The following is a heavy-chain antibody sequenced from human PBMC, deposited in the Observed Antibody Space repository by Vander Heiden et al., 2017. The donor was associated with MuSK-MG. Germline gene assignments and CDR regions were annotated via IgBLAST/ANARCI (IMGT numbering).Heavy chain of an antibody. CDR2: ISSSGST. V-gene: IGHV4-31*03. D-gene: IGHD3-16*01. J-gene: IGHJ4*02. CDR1: GGSGCSISTGSYY. CDR3: AGGGTGDLSDY. Sequence: QVQLRESVPRLVKPSQTLSPTCTVPGGSGCSISTGSYYWVWLRPHPGKGLEWIGYISSSGSTYYTPSLKSRVSISIDTSKNQFSLNLSSVTDADTAIYYCAGGGTGDLSDYWGQGTLVTVSS.